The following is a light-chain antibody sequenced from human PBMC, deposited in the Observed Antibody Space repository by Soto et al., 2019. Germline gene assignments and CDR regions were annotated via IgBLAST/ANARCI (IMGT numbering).Light chain of an antibody. CDR2: GND. CDR3: AAWDDSLNGHVV. J-gene: IGLJ2*01. V-gene: IGLV1-44*01. CDR1: SSNIGSNT. Sequence: QSVLTQPPSASGTPGQRVTISCSGSSSNIGSNTVNWYQQLPGTAPTLLIYGNDQRPSGVPDRFSGSKSGTSASLAITGLQSEDEADYYCAAWDDSLNGHVVFGGGTKVTVL.